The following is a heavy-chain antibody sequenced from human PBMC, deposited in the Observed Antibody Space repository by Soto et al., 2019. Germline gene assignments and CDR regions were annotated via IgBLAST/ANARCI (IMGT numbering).Heavy chain of an antibody. CDR2: INSDGSGA. V-gene: IGHV3-74*01. Sequence: EVQLLESGGGLVQPGGSLRLSCAASGFTFSSYLMHWVRQAPEKGLVWVARINSDGSGASYADSVKGRFTISRDNAKNTLYLHMSTLRAEDTALYYCARETNAVVRCDSWGQGTLVTVSS. J-gene: IGHJ4*02. CDR3: ARETNAVVRCDS. CDR1: GFTFSSYL.